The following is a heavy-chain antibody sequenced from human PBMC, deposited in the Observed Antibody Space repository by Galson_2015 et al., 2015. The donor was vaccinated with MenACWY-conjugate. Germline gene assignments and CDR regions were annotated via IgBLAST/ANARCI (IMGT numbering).Heavy chain of an antibody. CDR2: IYPGDSDT. CDR3: ARQGFGSSSLDY. CDR1: GYTFTSHW. D-gene: IGHD6-6*01. J-gene: IGHJ4*02. V-gene: IGHV5-51*01. Sequence: QSGAEVTKPGESLTISCTGSGYTFTSHWIGWVRQMPGKGLEWMGIIYPGDSDTRYTPSFQGHVPISAAKSINTAYLHWGSLEASDTAMYYCARQGFGSSSLDYWGQGTLVTVSS.